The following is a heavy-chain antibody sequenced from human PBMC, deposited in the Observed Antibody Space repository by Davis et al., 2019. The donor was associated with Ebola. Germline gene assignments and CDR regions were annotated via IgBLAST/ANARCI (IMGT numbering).Heavy chain of an antibody. CDR3: ASYSSSWYDYYYGMDV. J-gene: IGHJ6*02. CDR2: IYSGGST. D-gene: IGHD6-13*01. Sequence: GESLKISCAASGFTVSSNYMSWVRQAPGQGLEWVSVIYSGGSTYYADSVKGRFTISRDNSKNTLYLQMNSLRAEDTAVYYCASYSSSWYDYYYGMDVWGQGTTVTVSS. V-gene: IGHV3-66*01. CDR1: GFTVSSNY.